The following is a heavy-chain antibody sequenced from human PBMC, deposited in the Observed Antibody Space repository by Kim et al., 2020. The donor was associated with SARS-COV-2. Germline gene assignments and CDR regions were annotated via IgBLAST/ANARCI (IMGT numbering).Heavy chain of an antibody. Sequence: GGSLRLSCAASGLTFSGFWMTWVRQAPGKGLEWVAIIKEDDSEIYYVDSVKGRFTISRDNAKNSVYLQMNSLRAEDTAVYYCARGAGSLIDYWGQGRMVTVSS. D-gene: IGHD3-10*01. CDR1: GLTFSGFW. J-gene: IGHJ4*02. CDR3: ARGAGSLIDY. CDR2: IKEDDSEI. V-gene: IGHV3-7*03.